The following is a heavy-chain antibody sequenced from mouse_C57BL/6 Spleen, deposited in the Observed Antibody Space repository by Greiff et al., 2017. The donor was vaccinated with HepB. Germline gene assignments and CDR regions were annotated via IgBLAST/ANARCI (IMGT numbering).Heavy chain of an antibody. J-gene: IGHJ2*01. CDR1: GYTFTSYW. CDR3: ARLYDYDENYFDY. Sequence: QVHVKQPGAELVRPGTSVKLSCKASGYTFTSYWMHWVKQRPGQGLEWIGVIDPSDSYTNYNQKFKGKATLTVDTSSSTAYMQLSSLTSEDSAVYYCARLYDYDENYFDYWGQGTTLTVSS. CDR2: IDPSDSYT. D-gene: IGHD2-4*01. V-gene: IGHV1-59*01.